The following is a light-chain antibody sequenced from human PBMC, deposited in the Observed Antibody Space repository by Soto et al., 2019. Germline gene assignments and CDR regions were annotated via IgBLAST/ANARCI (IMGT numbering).Light chain of an antibody. V-gene: IGLV1-51*01. CDR3: GTWDGSMSGGGV. CDR2: DNY. J-gene: IGLJ3*02. CDR1: NANIGSNS. Sequence: QSVLTQPPSVSAAPGQQVTISCSGSNANIGSNSVAWYQQVPGSAPKLLIYDNYHRPSGIPDRFSGSKSGTSATLAITGLLTGDEADYYCGTWDGSMSGGGVFGGGTKLTVL.